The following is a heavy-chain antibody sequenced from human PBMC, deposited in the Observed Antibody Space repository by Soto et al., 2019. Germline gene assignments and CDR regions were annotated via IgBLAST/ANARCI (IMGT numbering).Heavy chain of an antibody. CDR1: GFTFSNYG. Sequence: QVQLVESGGGVVQPGRSLRLSCAASGFTFSNYGMHWVRQAPGKGLEWVIVIQYDGKVAYYAGSVKGRFTISRDNSKNTLYLQTNSLRTEDTAMYYCAKEGPITNWYFDCWGQGTLVTVSS. J-gene: IGHJ4*02. CDR2: IQYDGKVA. D-gene: IGHD1-1*01. CDR3: AKEGPITNWYFDC. V-gene: IGHV3-30*18.